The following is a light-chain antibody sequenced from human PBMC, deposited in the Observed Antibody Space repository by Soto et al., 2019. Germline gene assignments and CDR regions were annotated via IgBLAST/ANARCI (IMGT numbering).Light chain of an antibody. V-gene: IGLV1-40*01. J-gene: IGLJ1*01. CDR3: QSYDSSLSGSEV. CDR1: SSNIGAGYD. Sequence: QSVLTQPPSVSGAPGQRVTISCTGSSSNIGAGYDVHWYQQLPGTAPKLLIYGNGNRPSGVPDRFSGSKSGTSASLAITGLQAEDEADYYCQSYDSSLSGSEVFGTGTKLTV. CDR2: GNG.